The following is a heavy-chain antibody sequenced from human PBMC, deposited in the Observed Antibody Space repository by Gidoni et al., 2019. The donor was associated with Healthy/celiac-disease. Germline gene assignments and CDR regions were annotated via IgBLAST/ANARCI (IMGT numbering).Heavy chain of an antibody. J-gene: IGHJ4*02. D-gene: IGHD5-12*01. Sequence: EVQLVESGGGLVKPGGSLRLSCAASGFTFSSYSMNWVRQAPGKGLEWVSSISSSSSYIYYADSVKGRFTISRDNAKNSLYLQMNSLRAEDTAVYYCARDKDGYKLFDYWGQGTLVTVSS. CDR3: ARDKDGYKLFDY. V-gene: IGHV3-21*01. CDR1: GFTFSSYS. CDR2: ISSSSSYI.